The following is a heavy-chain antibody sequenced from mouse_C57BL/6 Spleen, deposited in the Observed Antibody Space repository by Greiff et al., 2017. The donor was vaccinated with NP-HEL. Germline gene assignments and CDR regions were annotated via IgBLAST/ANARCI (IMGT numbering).Heavy chain of an antibody. J-gene: IGHJ3*01. D-gene: IGHD2-4*01. Sequence: EVQLQQSGPVLVKPGASVKMSCKASGYTFTDYYMNWVKQSHGKSLEWIGVINPYNGGTSYNQKFKGKATLTVDKSASTAYMELNSLTSEDSAVYYCARDYEYQLAYWGQGTLVTVSA. CDR3: ARDYEYQLAY. CDR2: INPYNGGT. V-gene: IGHV1-19*01. CDR1: GYTFTDYY.